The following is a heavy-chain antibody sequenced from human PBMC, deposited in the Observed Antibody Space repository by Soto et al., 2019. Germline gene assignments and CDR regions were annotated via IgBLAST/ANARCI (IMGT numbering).Heavy chain of an antibody. CDR3: AKGFIVVVTVIRPDDAFDA. CDR1: GFTFGNYG. CDR2: ISGGDGST. J-gene: IGHJ5*01. V-gene: IGHV3-23*01. D-gene: IGHD2-21*02. Sequence: EVQLLESGGGLVQPGGSLRLSCAASGFTFGNYGMNWVRQAPGKGLEWVSGISGGDGSTYYADSVKGRFTISRDPSKNTIFLEMNSLRAEDTAVYYCAKGFIVVVTVIRPDDAFDAWGQGTLVTVSS.